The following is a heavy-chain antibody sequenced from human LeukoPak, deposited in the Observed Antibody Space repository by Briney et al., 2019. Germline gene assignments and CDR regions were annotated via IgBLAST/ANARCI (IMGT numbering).Heavy chain of an antibody. J-gene: IGHJ6*02. CDR3: AKSVAIYFYYGLDV. CDR2: ISSNGGGT. CDR1: GFTFSSHA. D-gene: IGHD3-3*01. Sequence: PGGSLRLSCSASGFTFSSHAMHWVRQAPGKGLEYVSVISSNGGGTHYADSVKGRFTVSRDNSKNTLFLQMDSLRAEDTAPYYCAKSVAIYFYYGLDVWGQGTTVTVSS. V-gene: IGHV3-64*04.